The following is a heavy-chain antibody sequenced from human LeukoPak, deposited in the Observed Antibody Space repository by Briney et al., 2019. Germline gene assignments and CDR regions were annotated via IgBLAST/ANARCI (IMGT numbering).Heavy chain of an antibody. D-gene: IGHD5-12*01. Sequence: SETLSLTCTASGGSINSYYWNWIRQPPGKGPEWIGCIYDSGSTKYNPSLKSRVTISVDTSKNQLSLKMSSVTAADTAVYYCARDAVATGIGAFDIWGQGTMVTVSS. CDR2: IYDSGST. V-gene: IGHV4-59*01. J-gene: IGHJ3*02. CDR1: GGSINSYY. CDR3: ARDAVATGIGAFDI.